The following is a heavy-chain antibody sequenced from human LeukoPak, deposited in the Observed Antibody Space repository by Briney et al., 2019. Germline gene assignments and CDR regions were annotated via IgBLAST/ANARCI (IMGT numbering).Heavy chain of an antibody. Sequence: GGSLRLSCAASGFTFSSYSMNWVRQAPGKGLEWVSSISSSSSYIYYADSVKGRFTISRDNAKNSLYLQMNSLRAEDTAVYYCARGSGTTVTTYFDYWGQGTLVTVSS. D-gene: IGHD4-17*01. CDR1: GFTFSSYS. CDR3: ARGSGTTVTTYFDY. CDR2: ISSSSSYI. J-gene: IGHJ4*02. V-gene: IGHV3-21*01.